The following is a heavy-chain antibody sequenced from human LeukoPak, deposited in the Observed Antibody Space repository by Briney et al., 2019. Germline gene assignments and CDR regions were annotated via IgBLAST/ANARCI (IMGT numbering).Heavy chain of an antibody. J-gene: IGHJ5*02. CDR2: IIPIFGTA. Sequence: SVKVSCKASGGTFSSYAISWVRQAPGQGLEWMGGIIPIFGTANYAQKFQGRVTITTDESTSTAYMERSGLRSEDTAVYYCARVGWNYNWFDPWGQGTLVTVSS. CDR3: ARVGWNYNWFDP. V-gene: IGHV1-69*05. CDR1: GGTFSSYA. D-gene: IGHD1-7*01.